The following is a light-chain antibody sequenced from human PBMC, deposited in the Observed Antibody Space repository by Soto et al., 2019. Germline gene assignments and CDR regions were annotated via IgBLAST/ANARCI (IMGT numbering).Light chain of an antibody. CDR2: EVS. Sequence: QSALTQPASVSGSDGQSVTFSCTGTSSDVGGYNYVSWYQQHPGKAPKVIIYEVSNRPSGVSHRFSGSKSGNTASLTISGLQGEDEADYYCSSYTSSSTYVFGTGTKVTVL. V-gene: IGLV2-14*01. CDR1: SSDVGGYNY. J-gene: IGLJ1*01. CDR3: SSYTSSSTYV.